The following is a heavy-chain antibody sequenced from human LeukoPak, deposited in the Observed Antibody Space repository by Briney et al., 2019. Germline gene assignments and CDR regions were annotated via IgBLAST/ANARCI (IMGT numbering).Heavy chain of an antibody. D-gene: IGHD3-22*01. CDR3: AKVFYYDSSGPSDY. CDR2: ITGRGGGT. V-gene: IGHV3-23*01. Sequence: PGGSLRLSCAASGVTFSSYAMSWVRQAPGKGLEWVSAITGRGGGTDYADSVKGRFTISRDNSKNTLYLQMNSLRAEDTAVYYCAKVFYYDSSGPSDYWGQGTLVIVSS. CDR1: GVTFSSYA. J-gene: IGHJ4*02.